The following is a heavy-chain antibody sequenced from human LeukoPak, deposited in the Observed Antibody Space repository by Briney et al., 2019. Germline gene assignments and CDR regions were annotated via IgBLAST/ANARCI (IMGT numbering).Heavy chain of an antibody. Sequence: PGGSLRLSCAASGFTFSSYAMSWVRQAPGKGLEWVSTISGSCVSTYYTDSVKGRFTISRDNSKNALYLQMKSLRAQDTAVYYCAKDPQSFYGDYDAFDYWGQGTLVTVSS. J-gene: IGHJ4*02. CDR2: ISGSCVST. V-gene: IGHV3-23*01. D-gene: IGHD4-17*01. CDR3: AKDPQSFYGDYDAFDY. CDR1: GFTFSSYA.